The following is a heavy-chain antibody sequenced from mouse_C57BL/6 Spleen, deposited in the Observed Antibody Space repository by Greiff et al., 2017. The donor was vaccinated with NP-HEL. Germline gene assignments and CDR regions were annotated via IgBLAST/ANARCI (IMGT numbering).Heavy chain of an antibody. CDR2: IDPETGGT. Sequence: VKLQQSGAELVRPGASVTLSCKASGYTFTDYEMHWVKQTPVHGLEWIGAIDPETGGTAYNQKFKGKAILTADKSSSTAYMELRSLTSEDSAVYYCTRWYAAELGYYAMDYWGQGTSVTVSS. CDR1: GYTFTDYE. D-gene: IGHD2-14*01. J-gene: IGHJ4*01. CDR3: TRWYAAELGYYAMDY. V-gene: IGHV1-15*01.